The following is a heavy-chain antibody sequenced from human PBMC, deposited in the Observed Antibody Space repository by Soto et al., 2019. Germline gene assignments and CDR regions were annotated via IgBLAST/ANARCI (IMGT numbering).Heavy chain of an antibody. D-gene: IGHD3-9*01. CDR2: ISWDSGSI. Sequence: GGSLRLSCAASGFIFDDYAMHRVRQAPGKGLEWVSGISWDSGSIIYADSVKGRFIISRDNANNSLYLQMNSLRAEDTAVYYCAKNRRYFDWSLGFDYWGQGTLVTVSS. CDR1: GFIFDDYA. V-gene: IGHV3-9*01. J-gene: IGHJ4*02. CDR3: AKNRRYFDWSLGFDY.